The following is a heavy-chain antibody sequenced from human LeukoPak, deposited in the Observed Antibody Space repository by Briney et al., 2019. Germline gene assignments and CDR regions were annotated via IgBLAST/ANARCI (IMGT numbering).Heavy chain of an antibody. Sequence: GGSLRLSCAASGFTFSSYSMNWVRQAPGKGLEWVSSISSSSSYIYYADSVKGGFTISRDNAKNSLYLQMNSLRAEDTAVYYCANQPGSYYMDVWGKGTTVTVSS. J-gene: IGHJ6*03. CDR2: ISSSSSYI. CDR1: GFTFSSYS. D-gene: IGHD1-14*01. V-gene: IGHV3-21*01. CDR3: ANQPGSYYMDV.